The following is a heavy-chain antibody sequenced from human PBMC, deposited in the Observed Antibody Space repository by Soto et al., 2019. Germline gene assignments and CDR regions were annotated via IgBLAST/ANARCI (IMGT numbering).Heavy chain of an antibody. J-gene: IGHJ4*02. Sequence: SETLSLTCAVYGGSFSGYYWSWIRQPPGKGLEWIGEINHSGSTNYNPSLKSRVTISVDTSKNQFSLKLSSVTAADTAVYYCAREYSGYDRTRRFDYWGQGTLVTVAS. CDR2: INHSGST. CDR3: AREYSGYDRTRRFDY. D-gene: IGHD5-12*01. CDR1: GGSFSGYY. V-gene: IGHV4-34*01.